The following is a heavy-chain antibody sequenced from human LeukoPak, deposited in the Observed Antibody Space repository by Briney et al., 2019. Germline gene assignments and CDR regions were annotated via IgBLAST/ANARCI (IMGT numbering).Heavy chain of an antibody. CDR2: IYNDGRT. J-gene: IGHJ3*02. Sequence: GGSLRLSCAASGFTFSSYGMSWVRQAPGKGLEWVSLIYNDGRTYYADSVKGRCTVSRDNLKNVLYLQMNSLKVEDTALYYCARGLFLSGYLDAFDIWGQGTVVTVSS. CDR1: GFTFSSYG. V-gene: IGHV3-53*01. D-gene: IGHD3-22*01. CDR3: ARGLFLSGYLDAFDI.